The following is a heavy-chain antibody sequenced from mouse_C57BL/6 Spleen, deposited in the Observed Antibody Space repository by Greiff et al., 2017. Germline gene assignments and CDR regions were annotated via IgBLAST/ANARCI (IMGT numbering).Heavy chain of an antibody. CDR2: IDPSDSYT. V-gene: IGHV1-50*01. CDR3: ARSGGNPDY. D-gene: IGHD2-1*01. CDR1: GYTFTSYW. J-gene: IGHJ2*01. Sequence: VKLQQPGAELVKPGASVKLSCKASGYTFTSYWMQWVKQRPGQGLEWIGEIDPSDSYTNYNQKFKGKATLTVDTSSSTAYMQLSSLTSEDSAVYYCARSGGNPDYWGQGTTLTVSS.